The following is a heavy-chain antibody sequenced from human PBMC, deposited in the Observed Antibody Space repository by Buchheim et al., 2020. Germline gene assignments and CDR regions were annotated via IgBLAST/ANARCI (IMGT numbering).Heavy chain of an antibody. CDR3: AGDSHCSGGSSYSDYYYYGMDV. J-gene: IGHJ6*02. CDR2: IRYDGSNK. CDR1: GFTFSSYG. V-gene: IGHV3-33*01. Sequence: QVQLVESGGGVVQPGRSLRLSCAASGFTFSSYGMHWVRQAPGKGLEWGAVIRYDGSNKYYADSVKGRFTLSRDNSKNTLYMQMNSLRAEDTAVYYCAGDSHCSGGSSYSDYYYYGMDVWGQGTT. D-gene: IGHD2-15*01.